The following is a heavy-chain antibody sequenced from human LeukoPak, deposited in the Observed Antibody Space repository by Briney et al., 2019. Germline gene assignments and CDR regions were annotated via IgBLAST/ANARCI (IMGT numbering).Heavy chain of an antibody. CDR1: GYTLTELS. Sequence: ASVKVSCTVSGYTLTELSMHWVRQAPGTGVEWMGGFDPEDGETIYAQKFQGRVTMTEDTSTDTAYMELSSLRSEDTAVYYCATESGGGWFDPWGQGTLVTVSS. J-gene: IGHJ5*02. V-gene: IGHV1-24*01. CDR2: FDPEDGET. CDR3: ATESGGGWFDP. D-gene: IGHD3-10*01.